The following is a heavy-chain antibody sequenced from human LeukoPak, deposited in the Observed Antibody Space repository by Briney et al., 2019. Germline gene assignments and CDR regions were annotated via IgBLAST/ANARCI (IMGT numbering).Heavy chain of an antibody. D-gene: IGHD6-13*01. CDR2: IYYSGTT. V-gene: IGHV4-59*01. CDR1: GGSISSYY. J-gene: IGHJ4*02. Sequence: SETLSLTCTVSGGSISSYYWSWIRQPPGKGLEWIGYIYYSGTTNYDPSLKSRVTISVDTSKNQFSLKLSSVTAAGTAVYYCARGVYIAAAQYGYWGQGTLVTVSS. CDR3: ARGVYIAAAQYGY.